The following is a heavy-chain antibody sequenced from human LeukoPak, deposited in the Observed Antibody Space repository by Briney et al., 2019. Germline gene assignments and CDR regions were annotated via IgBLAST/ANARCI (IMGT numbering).Heavy chain of an antibody. Sequence: GGSLRLSCAASGFTFSSYGMHWVRQAPGKGLEGVAFIRYDGSNKYYADSVKGRFTISRDNSKNTLYLQMNSLRAEDTAVYYCAKDLMAVAGLDDYWGQGTLVTVSS. J-gene: IGHJ4*02. CDR3: AKDLMAVAGLDDY. V-gene: IGHV3-30*02. CDR2: IRYDGSNK. D-gene: IGHD6-19*01. CDR1: GFTFSSYG.